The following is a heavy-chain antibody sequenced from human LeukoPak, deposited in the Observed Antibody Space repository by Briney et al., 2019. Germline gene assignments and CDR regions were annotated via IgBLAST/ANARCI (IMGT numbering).Heavy chain of an antibody. CDR1: GFTFSSSA. CDR3: AKQLGYCSDGSCYFPY. J-gene: IGHJ4*02. CDR2: ISNNGGYT. Sequence: GRSLRLSCAASGFTFSSSAMSWVRQAPGKGLEWVSAISNNGGYTYYADSVQGRFTISRDNSKSTLCLQMNSLRAEDTAVYYCAKQLGYCSDGSCYFPYWGQGTLVTVSS. V-gene: IGHV3-23*01. D-gene: IGHD2-15*01.